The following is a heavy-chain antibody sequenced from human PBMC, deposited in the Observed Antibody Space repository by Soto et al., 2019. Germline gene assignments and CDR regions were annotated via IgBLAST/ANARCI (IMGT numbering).Heavy chain of an antibody. Sequence: ASETLSLTCTVSGGSISPYYWSWIRQPPGKGLEWIGYIYYTGTTRYNPSLKSRVTTSVDTSKNQFSLKLSSVTAADTAVYYCARLGGYYQALDFWGQGTLVTVSS. V-gene: IGHV4-59*08. D-gene: IGHD3-22*01. CDR3: ARLGGYYQALDF. CDR2: IYYTGTT. J-gene: IGHJ4*02. CDR1: GGSISPYY.